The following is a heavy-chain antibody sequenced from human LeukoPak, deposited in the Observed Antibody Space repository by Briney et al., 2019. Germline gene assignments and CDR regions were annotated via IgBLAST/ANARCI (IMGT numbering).Heavy chain of an antibody. J-gene: IGHJ4*02. CDR1: GYTFTSYG. D-gene: IGHD2-2*03. Sequence: ASVKVSCKASGYTFTSYGISWVRQAPGQGLEWMGWISAYSGNTNYAQKLQGRVTMTTDTSTSTAYMEPRSLRSDDTAVYYCARVDIVVVPAAIDYWGQGTLVTVSS. CDR2: ISAYSGNT. V-gene: IGHV1-18*01. CDR3: ARVDIVVVPAAIDY.